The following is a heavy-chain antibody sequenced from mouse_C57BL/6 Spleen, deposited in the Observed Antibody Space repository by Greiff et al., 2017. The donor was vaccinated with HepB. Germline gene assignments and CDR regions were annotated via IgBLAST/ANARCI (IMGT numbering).Heavy chain of an antibody. D-gene: IGHD3-2*01. CDR3: ASDSSVYAMDY. V-gene: IGHV1-54*01. CDR2: INPGSGGT. Sequence: QVQLQQSGAELVRPGTSVKVSCKASGYAFTNYLIEWVKQRPGQGLEWIGVINPGSGGTNYNEKFKGKATLTADKSSSTAYMQLSSLTSEDSAVYFCASDSSVYAMDYWGQGTSVTISS. CDR1: GYAFTNYL. J-gene: IGHJ4*01.